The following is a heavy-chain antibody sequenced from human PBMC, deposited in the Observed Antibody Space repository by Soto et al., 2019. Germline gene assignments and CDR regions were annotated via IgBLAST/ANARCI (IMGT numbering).Heavy chain of an antibody. CDR1: GGSISSSSYY. CDR3: ARQTGGSGSYYYGNGY. J-gene: IGHJ4*02. D-gene: IGHD3-10*01. CDR2: IYYSGST. Sequence: ASETLSLTCTVSGGSISSSSYYWGWIRQSPGKGLEWIGSIYYSGSTYYNPSLKSRVTISVDTSKNQFSLKLSSVTAADTAVYYCARQTGGSGSYYYGNGYWGQGTLVTVSS. V-gene: IGHV4-39*01.